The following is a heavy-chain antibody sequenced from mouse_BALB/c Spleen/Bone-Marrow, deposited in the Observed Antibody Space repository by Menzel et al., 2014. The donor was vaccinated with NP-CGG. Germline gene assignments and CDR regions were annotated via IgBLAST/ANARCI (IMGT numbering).Heavy chain of an antibody. CDR1: GYTFTEYI. CDR2: FYPGSGSI. V-gene: IGHV1-62-2*01. J-gene: IGHJ2*01. D-gene: IGHD2-3*01. CDR3: ARHEGGEMGFDY. Sequence: VHLVESGAGLVKPGASVKLSCKASGYTFTEYIIHWVKQRSGQGLEWIGWFYPGSGSIKYNEKFKDKATLTADKSSSTVYTELSRLTSEDSAVYFCARHEGGEMGFDYWGQGTTLTVSS.